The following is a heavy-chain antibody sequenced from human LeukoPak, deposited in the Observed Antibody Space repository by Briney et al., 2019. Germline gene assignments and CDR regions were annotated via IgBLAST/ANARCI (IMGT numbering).Heavy chain of an antibody. CDR1: GGSISSSSYY. Sequence: PSETLSLTCTVSGGSISSSSYYWGWIRQPPGKGLEWIGSIYYSGSTYYNPSLKSRVTISVDTSKNQFSLKLSSVTAADTAVYYCARLLYGSGSYYPRRAYYYGMDVWGQGTMVTVSS. V-gene: IGHV4-39*01. J-gene: IGHJ6*02. CDR2: IYYSGST. D-gene: IGHD3-10*01. CDR3: ARLLYGSGSYYPRRAYYYGMDV.